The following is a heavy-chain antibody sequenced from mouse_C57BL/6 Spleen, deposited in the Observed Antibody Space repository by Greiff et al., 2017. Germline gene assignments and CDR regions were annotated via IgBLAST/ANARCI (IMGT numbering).Heavy chain of an antibody. J-gene: IGHJ1*03. CDR3: AYGSDYWYFDV. D-gene: IGHD1-1*01. V-gene: IGHV1-26*01. CDR1: GYTFTDYY. Sequence: EVQLQQSGPELVKPGASVKISCKASGYTFTDYYMNWVKQSHGKSLEWIGDINPNNGGTSYNQKFKGKATLTVDKSSSTAYMELRSLTSEDSAVYYCAYGSDYWYFDVWGTGTTVTVSS. CDR2: INPNNGGT.